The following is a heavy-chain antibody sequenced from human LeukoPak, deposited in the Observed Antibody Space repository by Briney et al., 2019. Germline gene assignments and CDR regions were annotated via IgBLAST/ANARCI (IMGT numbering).Heavy chain of an antibody. V-gene: IGHV3-23*01. D-gene: IGHD3-22*01. CDR1: GFTFSNHG. CDR2: ISGSGGST. Sequence: GGSLRLSCAASGFTFSNHGMSWVRQAPGKGLEWVSAISGSGGSTYYADTVKGRFTISRDNSKNTLYLQMNSLRAEDTAVYYCAKEIYYDSSGPDYWGQGTLVTVSS. CDR3: AKEIYYDSSGPDY. J-gene: IGHJ4*02.